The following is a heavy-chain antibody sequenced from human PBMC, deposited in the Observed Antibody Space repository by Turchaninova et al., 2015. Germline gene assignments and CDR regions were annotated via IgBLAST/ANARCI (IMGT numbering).Heavy chain of an antibody. J-gene: IGHJ4*02. D-gene: IGHD6-13*01. V-gene: IGHV6-1*01. CDR2: TYYRSKWYN. CDR1: GDSVSSNSAA. Sequence: QVHLQQPGAGLVKSSPTLSVPCANSGDSVSSNSAAWNWIRQSPTRGLEWLGRTYYRSKWYNDYAESVKSRRIINSDTSKNQFSLQLNSVTPEDTAVYYCARGNSWPLDYWGQGTLVNVSS. CDR3: ARGNSWPLDY.